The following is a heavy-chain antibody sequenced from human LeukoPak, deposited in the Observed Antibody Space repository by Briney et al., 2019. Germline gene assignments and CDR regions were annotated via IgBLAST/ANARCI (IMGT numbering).Heavy chain of an antibody. J-gene: IGHJ4*02. CDR1: GFTFSSYA. V-gene: IGHV3-23*01. Sequence: PGGSLRLSCAASGFTFSSYAMSWVRQAPGKGLEWVSAISGSGGSTYYADSVKGRFTISRDNSKNTLYPQMNSLRAEDTAVYYCAKDHSGGWLVRYFDYWGQGTLVAVSS. CDR3: AKDHSGGWLVRYFDY. D-gene: IGHD6-19*01. CDR2: ISGSGGST.